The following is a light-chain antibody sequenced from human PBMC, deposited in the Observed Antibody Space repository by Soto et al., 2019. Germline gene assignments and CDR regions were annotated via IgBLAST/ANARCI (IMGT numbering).Light chain of an antibody. CDR1: SSDVGGYNY. CDR3: SSYTSSNTGV. CDR2: EVS. J-gene: IGLJ7*01. Sequence: QSALTQPASVSGSPGQSITISCTGTSSDVGGYNYVSWYQQHPGKAPKLLIYEVSNRPSGVSNRFSGSKSGNTASLTISGLQADDEADYYCSSYTSSNTGVFGGGTQLTVL. V-gene: IGLV2-14*01.